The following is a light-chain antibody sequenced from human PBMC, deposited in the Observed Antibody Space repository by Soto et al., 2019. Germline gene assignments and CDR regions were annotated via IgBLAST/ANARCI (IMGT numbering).Light chain of an antibody. CDR1: QSISTY. CDR2: AAS. V-gene: IGKV1-39*01. Sequence: IQMTQSPASLSAFVGDRITITCRASQSISTYLNWYQQRPGKAPNLLIYAASSLLSGVPSRFSGSGSGTDFTLTISNLQPEDFATYYCQQSSTTPYTFGQGTKVDIK. J-gene: IGKJ2*01. CDR3: QQSSTTPYT.